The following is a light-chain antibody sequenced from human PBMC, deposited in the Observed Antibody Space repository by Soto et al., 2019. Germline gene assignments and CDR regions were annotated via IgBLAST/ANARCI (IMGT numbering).Light chain of an antibody. V-gene: IGKV3-15*01. Sequence: EIVMTQSPATLSVSPGERATLSCRASQSVSSNLAWYQQKPGQAPRLLIYGASTRAIGVPSRFSGRGFGTDFTLTISSLQPEDFATYYCQQSFTTPAFGQGTRLEIK. CDR3: QQSFTTPA. J-gene: IGKJ5*01. CDR1: QSVSSN. CDR2: GAS.